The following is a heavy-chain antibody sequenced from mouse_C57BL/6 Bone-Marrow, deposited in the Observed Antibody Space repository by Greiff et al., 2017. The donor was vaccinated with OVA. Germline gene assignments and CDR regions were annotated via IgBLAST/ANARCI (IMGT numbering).Heavy chain of an antibody. D-gene: IGHD1-1*01. CDR3: AREGIYYYGSSYVPYAMDY. Sequence: QVQLKQSGPELVKPGASVKLSCKASGYTFTSYDINWVKQRPGQGLEWIGWIYSRDGSTKYNEKFKGKATLTVDTSSSTAYMELHSLTSEDSAVCFCAREGIYYYGSSYVPYAMDYWGQGTSVTVSS. V-gene: IGHV1-85*01. J-gene: IGHJ4*01. CDR1: GYTFTSYD. CDR2: IYSRDGST.